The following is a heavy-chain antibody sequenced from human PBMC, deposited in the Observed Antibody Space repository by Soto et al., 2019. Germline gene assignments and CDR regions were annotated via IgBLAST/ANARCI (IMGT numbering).Heavy chain of an antibody. CDR1: GFTFSYYW. J-gene: IGHJ1*01. CDR3: ARDGELLGSAEYFQH. V-gene: IGHV3-74*01. Sequence: EVRLVESEGGLVQPGGSLSLSCAASGFTFSYYWMHWVRQAPGQGLLWVSRIHSDGSSTTYADSVKGRFTISRDNAKNTVSLQMNSLRVEDTGVYYCARDGELLGSAEYFQHWGQGTLVTVSS. CDR2: IHSDGSST. D-gene: IGHD1-26*01.